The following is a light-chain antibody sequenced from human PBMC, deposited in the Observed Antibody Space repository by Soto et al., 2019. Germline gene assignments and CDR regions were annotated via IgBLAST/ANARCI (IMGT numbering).Light chain of an antibody. CDR1: QSVYSN. J-gene: IGKJ5*01. CDR3: QQYNNWPIT. Sequence: EIVMTQSPATLSVSPGERSTLSCRASQSVYSNLAWYQEKPGQAPRLLIYGASTRATGIAARFSGSGSGTEFTLTISSLQSEDFAVYYCQQYNNWPITFGQGTRREIK. V-gene: IGKV3-15*01. CDR2: GAS.